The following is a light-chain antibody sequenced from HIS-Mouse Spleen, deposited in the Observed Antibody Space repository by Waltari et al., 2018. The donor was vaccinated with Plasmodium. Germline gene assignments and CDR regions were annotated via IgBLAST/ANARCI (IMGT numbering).Light chain of an antibody. CDR3: QQRSNWPRVLT. CDR1: QSVSSY. Sequence: DIVLTQSPATLSLSPGERATLSCRASQSVSSYLAWYQQHPGQAPRLLIYDASNRATGIPARFSGSGSGTDFTLTISSLEPEDFAVYYCQQRSNWPRVLTFGGGTKVEIK. J-gene: IGKJ4*01. CDR2: DAS. V-gene: IGKV3-11*01.